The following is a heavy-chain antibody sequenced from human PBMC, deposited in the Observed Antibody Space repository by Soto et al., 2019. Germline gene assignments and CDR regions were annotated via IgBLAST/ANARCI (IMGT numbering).Heavy chain of an antibody. V-gene: IGHV1-18*01. Sequence: QVHLVQSGAEVKKPGASVKVSCQGSGYAFTTYGITWVRQAPGQGLEWMGWISAHNGTTNYAQKPQGRVTVTRDTSTSTAYMELMTLRYVSTAVYYFARGSYEDYWRQGALVTVSS. CDR1: GYAFTTYG. D-gene: IGHD3-3*01. CDR3: ARGSYEDY. CDR2: ISAHNGTT. J-gene: IGHJ4*02.